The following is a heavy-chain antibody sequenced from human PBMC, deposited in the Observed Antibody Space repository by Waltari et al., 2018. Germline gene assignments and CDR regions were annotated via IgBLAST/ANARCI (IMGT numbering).Heavy chain of an antibody. CDR1: GGSISSGSYY. J-gene: IGHJ6*02. CDR3: ARASGSYLYYYYGMDV. CDR2: IYTSGST. V-gene: IGHV4-61*02. D-gene: IGHD1-26*01. Sequence: QVQLQESGPGLVKPSQTLSLTCTVSGGSISSGSYYWSWIRQPAGKGLEWIGRIYTSGSTNYNPSLKSRVTISVDTSKNQFSLKLSSVTAADTAVYYCARASGSYLYYYYGMDVWGQGTTVTVSS.